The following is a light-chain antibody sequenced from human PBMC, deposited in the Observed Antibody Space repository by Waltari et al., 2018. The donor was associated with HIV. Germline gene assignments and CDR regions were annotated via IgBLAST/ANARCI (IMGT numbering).Light chain of an antibody. J-gene: IGLJ3*02. CDR1: NSNIGSNF. V-gene: IGLV1-47*01. CDR2: RNN. Sequence: QSVQTQQPSASGTPGQRDTISCSGSNSNIGSNFVYWYKHLTGTAPSTLIYRNNQRPSGVPDLCSCSKSGTSASLAISGLRSEDGAEYYCAAWDDRLSGSGVFGGGTKLTVL. CDR3: AAWDDRLSGSGV.